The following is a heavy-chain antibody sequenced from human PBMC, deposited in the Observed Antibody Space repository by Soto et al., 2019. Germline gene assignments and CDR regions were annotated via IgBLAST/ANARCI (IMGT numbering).Heavy chain of an antibody. CDR1: GGTFSSYT. J-gene: IGHJ6*03. D-gene: IGHD3-3*01. CDR3: ASSYYDFWSGYHDTNYYYYYYMEV. CDR2: IIPILGIA. Sequence: SVKVSCKASGGTFSSYTISWVRQAPGQGLEWMGRIIPILGIANYAQKFQGRVTITADKSTSTAYMELSSLRSEDTAVYYCASSYYDFWSGYHDTNYYYYYYMEVWGKGTTVTVSS. V-gene: IGHV1-69*02.